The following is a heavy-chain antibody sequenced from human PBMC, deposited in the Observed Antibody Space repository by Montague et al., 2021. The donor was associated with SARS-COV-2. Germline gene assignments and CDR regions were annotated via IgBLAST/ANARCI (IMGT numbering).Heavy chain of an antibody. D-gene: IGHD3-3*01. Sequence: SETLSLTCTVSGGSIRSSKYWGCSHQTPAKAVVWLRSRNQNGATYYSPSLKRPVTILLDTSKNQFSLSLTSVTAADTAVYYCARSGVGIFDFSYFDSWGQGSLVIVSS. V-gene: IGHV4-38-2*02. J-gene: IGHJ4*02. CDR3: ARSGVGIFDFSYFDS. CDR1: GGSIRSSKY. CDR2: RNQNGAT.